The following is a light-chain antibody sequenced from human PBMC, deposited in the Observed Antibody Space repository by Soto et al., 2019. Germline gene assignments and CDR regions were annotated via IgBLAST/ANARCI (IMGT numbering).Light chain of an antibody. CDR1: SGDVGGYNF. CDR2: EVS. V-gene: IGLV2-8*01. CDR3: GSYECSNTYV. Sequence: QSALTQPPSASGYPGQSVTISCTGTSGDVGGYNFVSWYQQHPGKAPKLMIYEVSKRPSGVPDRFSGSKSGNTASLTVSGLQSEDEADYYCGSYECSNTYVFGTGTKVTVL. J-gene: IGLJ1*01.